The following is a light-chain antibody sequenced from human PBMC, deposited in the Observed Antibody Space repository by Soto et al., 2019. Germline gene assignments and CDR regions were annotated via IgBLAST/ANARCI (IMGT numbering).Light chain of an antibody. CDR3: GTWDSSLSGVV. CDR1: SSNIGNNY. CDR2: ENN. V-gene: IGLV1-51*02. Sequence: QSVLTQPPSVSAAPGQKVTISCSGSSSNIGNNYVSWYQQLPGTAPKLLIYENNKRPSGIPDRFSGSKSGTSATLGITGLQTGDEADYYCGTWDSSLSGVVVGGGTTLTVL. J-gene: IGLJ2*01.